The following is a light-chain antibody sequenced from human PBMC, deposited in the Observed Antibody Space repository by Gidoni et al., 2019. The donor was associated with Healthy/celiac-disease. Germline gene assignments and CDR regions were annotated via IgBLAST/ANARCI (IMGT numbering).Light chain of an antibody. CDR3: QQSYSTPLYT. Sequence: DRVTITCRASQSISSYLNWYQQKPGKAPKLLIYAASSLQSGVTSRFSGSGSGTDFTLTISSLQPEDFATYYCQQSYSTPLYTFGQGTKLEIK. V-gene: IGKV1-39*01. J-gene: IGKJ2*01. CDR1: QSISSY. CDR2: AAS.